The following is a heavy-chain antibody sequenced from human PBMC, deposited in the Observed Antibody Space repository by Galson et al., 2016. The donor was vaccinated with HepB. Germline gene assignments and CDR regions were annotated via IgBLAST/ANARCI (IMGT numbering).Heavy chain of an antibody. CDR1: GVSIRNSGRY. CDR3: ATSWYYDSWSGHSHEGWFDP. CDR2: IPHSGSA. J-gene: IGHJ5*02. Sequence: PLSLTCSVSGVSIRNSGRYWTWVRQHPGQGLEWVGYIPHSGSAYYNLSLRSRLTISVDTSKNQFSLKLTSVTAADTAMYYCATSWYYDSWSGHSHEGWFDPWGQGILVTVST. V-gene: IGHV4-31*03. D-gene: IGHD3-3*01.